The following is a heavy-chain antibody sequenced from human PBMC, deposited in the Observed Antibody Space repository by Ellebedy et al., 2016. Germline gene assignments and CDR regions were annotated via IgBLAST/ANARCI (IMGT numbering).Heavy chain of an antibody. Sequence: GGSLRLSCVASGFTFSSNWMHWVRQAPGKGLVWVSRINSDGRSTTYADSVKGRFTISRDNAKNTLYLQMNSLRAEDTAVDYCARGVGSGWFDPWGQGTLVTVSS. CDR1: GFTFSSNW. CDR3: ARGVGSGWFDP. J-gene: IGHJ5*02. D-gene: IGHD2-15*01. CDR2: INSDGRST. V-gene: IGHV3-74*03.